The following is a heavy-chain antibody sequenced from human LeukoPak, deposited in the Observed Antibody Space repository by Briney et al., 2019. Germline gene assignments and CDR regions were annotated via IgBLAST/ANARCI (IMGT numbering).Heavy chain of an antibody. D-gene: IGHD5-12*01. V-gene: IGHV3-48*03. CDR3: ARDREEWLPYFDY. CDR1: GFTFSSYE. Sequence: QSGGSLRLSCAASGFTFSSYEMNWVSQAPGKGLEWVSYISSSGSTIYYADSVKGRFTISRDNAKNSLYLQMNSLRAEDTAVYYCARDREEWLPYFDYWGQGTLVTVSS. J-gene: IGHJ4*02. CDR2: ISSSGSTI.